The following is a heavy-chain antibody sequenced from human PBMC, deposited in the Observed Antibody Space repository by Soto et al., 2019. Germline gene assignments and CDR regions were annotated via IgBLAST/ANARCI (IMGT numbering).Heavy chain of an antibody. D-gene: IGHD3-16*01. J-gene: IGHJ5*02. CDR2: IYYSGST. V-gene: IGHV4-39*01. Sequence: QLQLQESGPGLVKPSETLSLTCTVSGGSISSSSYYWGWIRQPPGKGLEWIGSIYYSGSTYYNPSLKSRVTISVDTSKNQFSLKLSSVTAADTAVYYCARRVGGVFTKYNWFDPWGQGTLVTVSS. CDR1: GGSISSSSYY. CDR3: ARRVGGVFTKYNWFDP.